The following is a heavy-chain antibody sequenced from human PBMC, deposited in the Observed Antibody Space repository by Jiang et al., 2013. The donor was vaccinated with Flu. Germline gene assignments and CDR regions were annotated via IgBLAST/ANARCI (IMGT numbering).Heavy chain of an antibody. J-gene: IGHJ3*02. CDR2: GYHSGST. CDR3: ARAGYSGYEPLGAFDI. Sequence: GPGLVKPSETLSVTCAVSGYSVSRGYYWGWIRQPPGEGPEWIGSGYHSGSTYYNPSLKSRVTIPVDTSKNQFSLKLSSVTAADTAVYYCARAGYSGYEPLGAFDIWGRGTMVTVSS. CDR1: GYSVSRGYY. D-gene: IGHD5-12*01. V-gene: IGHV4-38-2*01.